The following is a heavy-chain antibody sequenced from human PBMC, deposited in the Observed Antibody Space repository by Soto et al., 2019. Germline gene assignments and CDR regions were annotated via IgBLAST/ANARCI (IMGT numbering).Heavy chain of an antibody. Sequence: QVQLQESGPGLVKPSGTLSLTCAVSGVYISSHDWWTWVRQPPGKGLEWIGESHQSGNTNYNSSLEILVTISVDKYTNHFSLKLTSVTVADTYVYYCATMDSSRFYWGQGTLVTGSS. CDR2: SHQSGNT. V-gene: IGHV4-4*02. D-gene: IGHD6-13*01. CDR1: GVYISSHDW. CDR3: ATMDSSRFY. J-gene: IGHJ4*02.